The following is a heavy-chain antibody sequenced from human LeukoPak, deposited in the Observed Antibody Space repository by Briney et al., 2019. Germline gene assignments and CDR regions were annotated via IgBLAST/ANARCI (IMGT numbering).Heavy chain of an antibody. CDR2: MNPNSGIT. V-gene: IGHV1-8*01. CDR1: GYTFTSYD. J-gene: IGHJ4*02. Sequence: GASVKVSCKASGYTFTSYDINWVRQAPGQGLEWMGWMNPNSGITGYAQKFQGRVSMTRNTSISTAYMELSSLKSEDTAVYYCARGLYYYDSNGRTPYDYWGQGTLVTVSS. D-gene: IGHD3-22*01. CDR3: ARGLYYYDSNGRTPYDY.